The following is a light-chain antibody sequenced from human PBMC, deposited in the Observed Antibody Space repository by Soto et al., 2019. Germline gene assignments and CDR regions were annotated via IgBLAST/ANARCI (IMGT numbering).Light chain of an antibody. CDR1: QSVNNNY. CDR2: GAS. J-gene: IGKJ1*01. Sequence: EVVLTQSPGTLSLSPGERATLFCRASQSVNNNYLAWYQQKPGQAPRLLIYGASRRATGIPDRFSGSGSGTDVTLTISRLEPEDFAVYYCHQYGSSPTTFGQGTKVDIK. CDR3: HQYGSSPTT. V-gene: IGKV3-20*01.